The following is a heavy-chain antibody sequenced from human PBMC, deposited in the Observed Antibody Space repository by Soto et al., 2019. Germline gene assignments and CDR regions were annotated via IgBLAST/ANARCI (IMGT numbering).Heavy chain of an antibody. D-gene: IGHD3-9*01. Sequence: QITLKESGPTLVKPTQTLTLTCTFSGFSLSTSGVGVGWIRQPPGEALEWLAVIYWDDATEYSPSLKNRLTITKDISKNQVVLTMTNMGPMDTGTYYCARKGPEDWPRDYGGQGTLVTVSS. J-gene: IGHJ4*02. CDR2: IYWDDAT. CDR3: ARKGPEDWPRDY. CDR1: GFSLSTSGVG. V-gene: IGHV2-5*02.